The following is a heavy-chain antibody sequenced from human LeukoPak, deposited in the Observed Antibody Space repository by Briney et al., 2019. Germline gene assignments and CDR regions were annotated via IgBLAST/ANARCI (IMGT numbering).Heavy chain of an antibody. V-gene: IGHV4-34*01. CDR3: ARGDPYYHGSGSYSPYYFDY. CDR2: INHSGST. Sequence: SETLSLTCAVYGGSLSGYYWSLIRQPPGKGLEWIGEINHSGSTNYNPSLKSRVTISIDTSKNQFSLKLSPVTAADTAVYYCARGDPYYHGSGSYSPYYFDYWGQGTLVTVSS. J-gene: IGHJ4*02. D-gene: IGHD3-10*01. CDR1: GGSLSGYY.